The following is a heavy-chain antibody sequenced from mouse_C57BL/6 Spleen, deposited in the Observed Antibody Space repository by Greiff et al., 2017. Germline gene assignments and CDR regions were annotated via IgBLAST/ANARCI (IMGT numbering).Heavy chain of an antibody. D-gene: IGHD1-1*01. CDR3: ARKPSLITTVVTFDY. CDR1: GYTFTSYG. J-gene: IGHJ2*01. Sequence: VKLMESGAELARPGASVKLSCKASGYTFTSYGISWVKQRTGQGLEWIGEIYPRSGNTYYNEKFKGKATLTADKSSSTAYMALRSLTSEDSAVYFCARKPSLITTVVTFDYWGQGTTLTVSS. V-gene: IGHV1-81*01. CDR2: IYPRSGNT.